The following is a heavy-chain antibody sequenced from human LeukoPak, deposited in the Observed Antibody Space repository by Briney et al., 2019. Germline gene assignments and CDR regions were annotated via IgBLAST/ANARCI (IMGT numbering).Heavy chain of an antibody. J-gene: IGHJ4*02. V-gene: IGHV3-23*01. CDR3: AKDRGDCSTTSCYFDY. CDR2: ISSGGVNT. CDR1: GFTFSSYA. D-gene: IGHD2-2*01. Sequence: PGGSLRLSCAASGFTFSSYALTWVRQAPGKGLEWVSAISSGGVNTYYADSVKGRFTISTDNSKNTLYLQMNSLRAEDTAVYYCAKDRGDCSTTSCYFDYWGQGTLVTVSS.